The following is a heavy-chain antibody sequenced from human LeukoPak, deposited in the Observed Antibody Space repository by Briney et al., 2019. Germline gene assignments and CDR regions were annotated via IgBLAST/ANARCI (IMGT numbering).Heavy chain of an antibody. CDR1: GFTFSNYA. J-gene: IGHJ4*02. Sequence: GGSLRLSCAASGFTFSNYAMHWVRQAPGKGLERVAVISYDGSNKSYADSVKGRFNLSRDNSKNTLYLQMNSLRPEDTAVYYCARDLPYYGDYGFDYWGQGTLVTVSS. D-gene: IGHD4-17*01. V-gene: IGHV3-30*01. CDR2: ISYDGSNK. CDR3: ARDLPYYGDYGFDY.